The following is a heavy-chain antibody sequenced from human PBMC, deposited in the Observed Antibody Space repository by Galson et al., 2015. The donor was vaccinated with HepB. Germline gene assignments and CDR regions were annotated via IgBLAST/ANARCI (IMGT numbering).Heavy chain of an antibody. J-gene: IGHJ5*02. Sequence: SVKVSCKASGYTFTSYAMHWVRQAPGQRLEWMGWINAGNGNTKYSQKFQGRVTITRDTSASTAYMELSSLRSEDTAVYYCARDRGTYCSSTSCYRGGYNWFDPWGQGTLVTVSS. D-gene: IGHD2-2*02. CDR3: ARDRGTYCSSTSCYRGGYNWFDP. CDR1: GYTFTSYA. V-gene: IGHV1-3*01. CDR2: INAGNGNT.